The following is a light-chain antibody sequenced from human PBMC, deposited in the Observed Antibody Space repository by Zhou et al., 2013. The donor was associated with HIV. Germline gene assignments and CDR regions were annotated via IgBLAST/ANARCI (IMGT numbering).Light chain of an antibody. V-gene: IGKV3-20*01. J-gene: IGKJ4*01. CDR1: QSVSNDY. CDR3: QQYGGSPLT. Sequence: EIVLTQSPGTLSLSPGQRATLSCRASQSVSNDYVAWYQQKPGRAPRLLIYGTSVRATGIPDRFSGSGSGTDFTLNISGLEADDFAVYFCQQYGGSPLTFGGGTKVE. CDR2: GTS.